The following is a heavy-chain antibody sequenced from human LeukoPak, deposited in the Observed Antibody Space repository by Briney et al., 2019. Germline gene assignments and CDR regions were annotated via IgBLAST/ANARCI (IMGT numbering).Heavy chain of an antibody. D-gene: IGHD6-6*01. Sequence: GGSLRLSCAASGFTFSSYAMHWVRQTPGKGLEWVANIKQDGSEKYYVDSVKGRFTISRDNAKNSLYLQMNSLRAEDTAVYYCARYEQLVPVVLFDYWGQGTLVTVSS. J-gene: IGHJ4*02. CDR2: IKQDGSEK. CDR1: GFTFSSYA. V-gene: IGHV3-7*01. CDR3: ARYEQLVPVVLFDY.